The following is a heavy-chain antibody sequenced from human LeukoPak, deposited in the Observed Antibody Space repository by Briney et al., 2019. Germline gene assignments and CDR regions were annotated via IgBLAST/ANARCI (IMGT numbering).Heavy chain of an antibody. CDR2: LNSDGSTT. J-gene: IGHJ4*02. CDR3: TRNIVPAANFDY. CDR1: GFTFSSYW. V-gene: IGHV3-74*01. Sequence: GGSLRLSCAASGFTFSSYWMHWVRHAPGKGPVWVSRLNSDGSTTTYADSVKGRFTISRDNAMNTLYLQMNSLRAEDTAVYYCTRNIVPAANFDYWGQGTLVTVSS. D-gene: IGHD2-2*01.